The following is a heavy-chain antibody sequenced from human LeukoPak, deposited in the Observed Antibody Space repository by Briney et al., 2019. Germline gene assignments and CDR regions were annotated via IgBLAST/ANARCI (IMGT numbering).Heavy chain of an antibody. CDR3: ARVPGYCSGGSCYRSPDYYYYMDV. Sequence: ASVKVSCKASGYTFTSYDINWVRQATGQGLEWMGRMNPNSGNTGYAQKFQGRVTMTRNTSISTAYMELSSLRSEDTAVYYCARVPGYCSGGSCYRSPDYYYYMDVWGKGTTVTISS. V-gene: IGHV1-8*01. D-gene: IGHD2-15*01. CDR2: MNPNSGNT. J-gene: IGHJ6*03. CDR1: GYTFTSYD.